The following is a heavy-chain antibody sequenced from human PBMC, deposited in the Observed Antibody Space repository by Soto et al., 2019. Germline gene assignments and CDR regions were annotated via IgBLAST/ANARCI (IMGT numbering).Heavy chain of an antibody. Sequence: SETLSLTCTVSGGSISIYYWSWIRQPPGKGLEWIGYIYYSGSTNYNPSLKSRVTISVDTSKNQFSLKLSSVTAADTAVYYCARERAVAGTLFWFDPWGQGTLVTVSS. D-gene: IGHD6-19*01. V-gene: IGHV4-59*01. J-gene: IGHJ5*02. CDR2: IYYSGST. CDR3: ARERAVAGTLFWFDP. CDR1: GGSISIYY.